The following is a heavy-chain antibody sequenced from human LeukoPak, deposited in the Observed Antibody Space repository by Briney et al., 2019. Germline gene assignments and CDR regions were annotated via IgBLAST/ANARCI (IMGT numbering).Heavy chain of an antibody. CDR2: INHSGST. D-gene: IGHD3-9*01. J-gene: IGHJ3*02. CDR3: ARPLTAYPGAFDI. CDR1: GGSFSGYY. Sequence: SETLSLTCAVYGGSFSGYYWSWIRQPPGKGLEWIGEINHSGSTNYNPSLKSRVTISVDKSKNQFSLKLSSVTAADTAVYYCARPLTAYPGAFDIWGQGTMVTVSS. V-gene: IGHV4-34*01.